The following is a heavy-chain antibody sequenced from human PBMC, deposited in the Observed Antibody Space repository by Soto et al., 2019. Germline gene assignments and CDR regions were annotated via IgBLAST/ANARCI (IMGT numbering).Heavy chain of an antibody. D-gene: IGHD1-26*01. CDR3: ATEDGRDF. CDR1: GLSFSSYS. V-gene: IGHV3-21*06. J-gene: IGHJ1*01. CDR2: ISSGSHYI. Sequence: EVHLVESGGGLVMPGGSLRLSCAASGLSFSSYSMNWVRQAPGKGLEWVSSISSGSHYIYYAGSVKGRFIVSRDNATNSLYLHMTSLRAEDTAVYYCATEDGRDFWGQGTLVTVSS.